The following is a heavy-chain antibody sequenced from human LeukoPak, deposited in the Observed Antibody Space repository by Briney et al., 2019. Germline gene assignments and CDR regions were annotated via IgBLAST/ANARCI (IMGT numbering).Heavy chain of an antibody. V-gene: IGHV1-69*01. CDR1: GGTFSSYA. CDR3: AIAPRYCSGGSCYLDACDI. D-gene: IGHD2-15*01. J-gene: IGHJ3*02. Sequence: SVKVSCKASGGTFSSYAIIWVRQAPGQPLEWMGGIIPIFCTANYAQKLQGRLTITADEATGPAYMELSSLRSEDTAVYYCAIAPRYCSGGSCYLDACDIWGQGTMLSVSS. CDR2: IIPIFCTA.